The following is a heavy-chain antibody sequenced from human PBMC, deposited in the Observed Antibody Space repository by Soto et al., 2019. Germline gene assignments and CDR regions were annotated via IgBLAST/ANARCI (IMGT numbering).Heavy chain of an antibody. Sequence: SDTQSLSWPFAGFSVSSGSCCLRWIRQPPGKGLEWIGYIYYSGSTNYNPSLKSRVTISVDTSKNQFSLKLSSVTAADTAVYYCARFTLYGSRSLRYYFDYWGQGTLVTVSS. J-gene: IGHJ4*02. CDR3: ARFTLYGSRSLRYYFDY. CDR1: GFSVSSGSCC. CDR2: IYYSGST. D-gene: IGHD3-10*01. V-gene: IGHV4-61*01.